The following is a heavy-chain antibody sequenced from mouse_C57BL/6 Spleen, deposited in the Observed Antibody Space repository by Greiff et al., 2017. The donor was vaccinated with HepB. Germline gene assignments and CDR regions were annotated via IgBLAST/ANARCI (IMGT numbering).Heavy chain of an antibody. CDR2: IYPGDGDT. J-gene: IGHJ4*01. D-gene: IGHD2-2*01. Sequence: VQLQQSGAELVKPGASVKISCKASGYAFSSYWMNWVKQRPGKGLEWIGQIYPGDGDTNYNGKFKGKATLTADKSSSIAYMQLSSLTSEDSAVYFCARVGVVTTGYYAMDYWGQGTSVTVSS. CDR3: ARVGVVTTGYYAMDY. CDR1: GYAFSSYW. V-gene: IGHV1-80*01.